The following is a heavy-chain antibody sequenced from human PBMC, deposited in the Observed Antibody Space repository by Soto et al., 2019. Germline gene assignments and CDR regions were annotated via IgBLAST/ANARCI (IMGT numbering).Heavy chain of an antibody. V-gene: IGHV4-59*01. CDR3: ASDGDGRMSTSPYYYNGMDV. CDR1: GGSLGSYY. D-gene: IGHD2-21*02. CDR2: VFYTGRA. J-gene: IGHJ6*02. Sequence: SETLSLTCTLSGGSLGSYYWSWIRQPPGKTLEWIGYVFYTGRANHNASLKRRVSISLDTSNYQFSLKLWSVTAVDAAVYYCASDGDGRMSTSPYYYNGMDVWGPGSTVTVSS.